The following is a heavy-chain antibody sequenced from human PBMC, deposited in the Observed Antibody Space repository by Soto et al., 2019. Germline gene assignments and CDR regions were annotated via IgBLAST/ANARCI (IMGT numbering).Heavy chain of an antibody. CDR3: ARRGSGSYYDY. V-gene: IGHV3-23*01. CDR1: GFTFSSYA. J-gene: IGHJ4*02. CDR2: ISGSGDSK. Sequence: EVQLLESGGGLVQPGGSLRLSCAASGFTFSSYAMRWVRQAPGKGLEWVSAISGSGDSKYHADSVKGRFTISSDNSKNTLYLQIISLRAEDTAVYYCARRGSGSYYDYWGQGTLVTVSS. D-gene: IGHD1-26*01.